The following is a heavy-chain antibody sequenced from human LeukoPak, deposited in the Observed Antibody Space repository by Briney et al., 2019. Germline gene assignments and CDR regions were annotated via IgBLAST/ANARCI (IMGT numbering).Heavy chain of an antibody. CDR3: TRSSIAALAVDS. D-gene: IGHD6-6*01. CDR2: ISSTSTYI. V-gene: IGHV3-21*01. CDR1: GFAFSNYS. J-gene: IGHJ5*01. Sequence: PGGSLRLSCVASGFAFSNYSMNWVRQPPGKGLEWVSSISSTSTYIYYADSVKGRFTISRDNARNSLFLQMNSLRAEDTAVYYWTRSSIAALAVDSWGQGTLVTVSS.